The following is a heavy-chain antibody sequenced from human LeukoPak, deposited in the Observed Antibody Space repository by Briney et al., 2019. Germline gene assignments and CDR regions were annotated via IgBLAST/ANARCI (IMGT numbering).Heavy chain of an antibody. CDR2: IYYSGST. CDR3: ARAGVSDYYDSSGYRAFDI. CDR1: GGSISSYY. V-gene: IGHV4-59*01. Sequence: SSETLSLTCTVSGGSISSYYWSWIRQPPGKGLEWIGYIYYSGSTNYNPSLKSRVTISVDTSKNQFSLKLSSVTAADTAVYYCARAGVSDYYDSSGYRAFDIWGQGTMVTVSS. J-gene: IGHJ3*02. D-gene: IGHD3-22*01.